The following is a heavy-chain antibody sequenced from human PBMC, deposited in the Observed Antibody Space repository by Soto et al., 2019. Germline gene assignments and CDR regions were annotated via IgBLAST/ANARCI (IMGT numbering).Heavy chain of an antibody. CDR2: ISGSGGST. V-gene: IGHV3-23*01. Sequence: GGSLRLSCAASGFTFSSYAMSWVRQAPGKGLEWVSAISGSGGSTYYADSVKGRFTISRDNSKNTLYLQMNSLRAEDTAVYYCAKVYYYDSSGYDCFDYWGQGTLVTVSS. J-gene: IGHJ4*02. D-gene: IGHD3-22*01. CDR3: AKVYYYDSSGYDCFDY. CDR1: GFTFSSYA.